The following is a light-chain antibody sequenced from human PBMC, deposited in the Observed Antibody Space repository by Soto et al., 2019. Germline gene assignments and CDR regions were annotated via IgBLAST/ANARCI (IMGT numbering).Light chain of an antibody. Sequence: DIQMTQSPSSLSASLGERITITCRASQSISSYVDWYQQKLGKAPNLLIYGASTLQSGVAARFSGSGSGTEFTLTISSLQSEDFATYYCQQCYNTPLTFGQGTKVDIK. V-gene: IGKV1-39*01. J-gene: IGKJ1*01. CDR2: GAS. CDR1: QSISSY. CDR3: QQCYNTPLT.